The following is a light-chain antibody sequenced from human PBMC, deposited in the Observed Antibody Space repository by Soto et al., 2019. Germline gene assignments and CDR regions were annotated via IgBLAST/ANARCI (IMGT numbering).Light chain of an antibody. CDR1: QSVSSS. V-gene: IGKV3-15*01. CDR3: QLRTDWPIT. J-gene: IGKJ5*01. CDR2: GAS. Sequence: EKGMTKSPATLSVWIGEGGTLSCRASQSVSSSLAWYQHKHGQAHRLLIYGASTRATGIPARFSGSGSGTECTVTKSRLQPEDFAVYSCQLRTDWPITIGEGTRLEIK.